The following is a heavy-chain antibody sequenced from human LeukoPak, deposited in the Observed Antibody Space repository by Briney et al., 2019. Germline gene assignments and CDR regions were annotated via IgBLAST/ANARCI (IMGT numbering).Heavy chain of an antibody. D-gene: IGHD6-13*01. V-gene: IGHV3-11*01. CDR2: ISSSGSTI. CDR1: GFTFSDYY. J-gene: IGHJ6*02. Sequence: GGSLRLSCAASGFTFSDYYMSWIRQAPGKGLEWVSYISSSGSTIYYADSVKGRFTISRDNAKNSLYLQMNSLRAEDTAVYYCARDRRLNGYIEVQDVWGQGTTVTVSS. CDR3: ARDRRLNGYIEVQDV.